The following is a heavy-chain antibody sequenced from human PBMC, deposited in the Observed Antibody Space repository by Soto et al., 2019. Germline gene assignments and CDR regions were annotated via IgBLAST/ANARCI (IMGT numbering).Heavy chain of an antibody. CDR2: IDNDGSSR. Sequence: PGGSLRLSCAASGFTFSSNWMHWVRQGPGKGLVWVSRIDNDGSSRDYADSVKGRFTISRDNSKNTLYVQMNSLRAEDTALYYCARSPQPTRGIHWYFDLWGRGILVTVSS. D-gene: IGHD1-26*01. V-gene: IGHV3-74*01. J-gene: IGHJ2*01. CDR1: GFTFSSNW. CDR3: ARSPQPTRGIHWYFDL.